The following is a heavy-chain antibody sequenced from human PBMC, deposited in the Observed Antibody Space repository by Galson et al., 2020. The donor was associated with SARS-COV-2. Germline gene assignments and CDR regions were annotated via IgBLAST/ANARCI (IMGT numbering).Heavy chain of an antibody. V-gene: IGHV4-30-2*01. D-gene: IGHD4-17*01. CDR2: ISHSGGT. J-gene: IGHJ3*02. CDR3: ARLHYGEYAPEAFDI. CDR1: GTSISGGSYS. Sequence: SETMSITSAVSGTSISGGSYSWNWLRKTPGKGLEWTGYISHSGGTYYNPSLKSRVTISGDRSKNQFSLRLSSVTAADAAVYFCARLHYGEYAPEAFDIWGPGTRVTVAS.